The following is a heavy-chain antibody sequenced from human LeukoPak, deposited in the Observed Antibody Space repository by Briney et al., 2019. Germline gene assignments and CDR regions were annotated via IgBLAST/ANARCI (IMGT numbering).Heavy chain of an antibody. CDR1: EITVSRTH. V-gene: IGHV3-66*01. Sequence: GGSLRLSCAASEITVSRTHMTWVRQAPGKGLEWVAAFYSGEPGNTYYAESVKGRFSISRDNSKNTFYVQMDSLRVEDTGVYYCAAGGVPGTSSLSFHYGMHVWGQGTTVSVS. CDR2: FYSGEPGNT. D-gene: IGHD6-19*01. J-gene: IGHJ6*02. CDR3: AAGGVPGTSSLSFHYGMHV.